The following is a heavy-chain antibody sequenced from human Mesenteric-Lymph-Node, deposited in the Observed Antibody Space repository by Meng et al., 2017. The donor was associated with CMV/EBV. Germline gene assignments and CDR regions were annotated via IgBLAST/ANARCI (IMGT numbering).Heavy chain of an antibody. Sequence: GGSLRLSCKGSGYRFTNYWVAWVRQMPGKGLEWMGVVYPVDSDVRYSPSFQGRVTISADTSISTAYLQWSSLRASDTAMYYCARHTSGSTDYWGQGTLVTVSS. D-gene: IGHD2-2*01. V-gene: IGHV5-51*01. CDR2: VYPVDSDV. CDR1: GYRFTNYW. J-gene: IGHJ4*02. CDR3: ARHTSGSTDY.